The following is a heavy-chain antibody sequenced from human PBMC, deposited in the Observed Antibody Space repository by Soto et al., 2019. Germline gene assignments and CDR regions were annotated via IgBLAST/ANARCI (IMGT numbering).Heavy chain of an antibody. CDR2: INPATGNT. CDR1: GYSFATYA. V-gene: IGHV1-3*01. D-gene: IGHD1-1*01. J-gene: IGHJ5*02. CDR3: ARRYKSAGWLEP. Sequence: QVQLVQSGAEVKKPGTSVKVSCKASGYSFATYAIHWVRQAPGQGLEWMGWINPATGNTEYSDKFQDRGTFKRDTSATTAYMELRGLRSEDTAVYCCARRYKSAGWLEPWGQGTLVTVSS.